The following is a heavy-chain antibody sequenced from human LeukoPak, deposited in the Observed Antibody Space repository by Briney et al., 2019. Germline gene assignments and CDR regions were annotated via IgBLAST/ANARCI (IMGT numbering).Heavy chain of an antibody. V-gene: IGHV3-11*04. Sequence: GGSLRLSCAASGFTFSYYYMSWIRQAPGKGLEWVSYSSSSGSTIYYADSVKGRFTISRYNAKNSLYLQMNSLRAEDMAVYYCARSTYYDILTGYWNNWFDSWGQGTLVTVSS. CDR2: SSSSGSTI. D-gene: IGHD3-9*01. CDR1: GFTFSYYY. CDR3: ARSTYYDILTGYWNNWFDS. J-gene: IGHJ5*01.